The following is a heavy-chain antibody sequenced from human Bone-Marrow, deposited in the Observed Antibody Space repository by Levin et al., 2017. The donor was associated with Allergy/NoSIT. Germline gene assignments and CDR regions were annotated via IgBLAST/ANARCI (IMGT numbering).Heavy chain of an antibody. V-gene: IGHV1-24*01. J-gene: IGHJ4*02. CDR3: TTAWRYGETRFDY. Sequence: GESLKISCKISGYTLHELCIHWVRQAPGKGLEWMGGFNPEERETIYAQHFQGRVTMTEDTFTDTAYIDMSSLSFDDTAVYYCTTAWRYGETRFDYWGQGSPVTVSS. CDR1: GYTLHELC. D-gene: IGHD4-17*01. CDR2: FNPEERET.